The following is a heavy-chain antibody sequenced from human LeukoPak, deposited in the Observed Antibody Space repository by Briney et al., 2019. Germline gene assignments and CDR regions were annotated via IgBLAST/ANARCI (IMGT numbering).Heavy chain of an antibody. J-gene: IGHJ3*02. Sequence: GGSLRLSCAASGFTFSSYAMSWDRQAPGKGLEWVSAISGSGGSTYYADSVKGRFTISRDNSKNTLYLQRNNLRAEDTAVYYWARQFHEGAFDIWGQGTMVTVSS. CDR3: ARQFHEGAFDI. CDR2: ISGSGGST. CDR1: GFTFSSYA. V-gene: IGHV3-23*01. D-gene: IGHD5-24*01.